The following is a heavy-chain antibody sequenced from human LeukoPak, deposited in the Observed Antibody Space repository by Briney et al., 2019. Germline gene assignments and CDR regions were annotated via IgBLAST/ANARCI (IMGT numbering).Heavy chain of an antibody. J-gene: IGHJ4*02. Sequence: GGSLRLSCSASGFTFSSFAMGWVRQAPGKGLEWVSSIDYSGGAAYSADSVKGRFTISRDNSKNTLYLQMNSLRAEDTALYSCAKISTVSSNFHYWGQGTLVTVSS. CDR2: IDYSGGAA. CDR3: AKISTVSSNFHY. D-gene: IGHD4-17*01. CDR1: GFTFSSFA. V-gene: IGHV3-23*01.